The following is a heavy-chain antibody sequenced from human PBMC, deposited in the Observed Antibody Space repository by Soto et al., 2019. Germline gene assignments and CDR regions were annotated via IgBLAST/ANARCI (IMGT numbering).Heavy chain of an antibody. D-gene: IGHD3-16*02. V-gene: IGHV1-3*04. J-gene: IGHJ4*02. Sequence: GASVKVSCKASGYTFTNYAMHWMRQAPGQRLEWMGWINTGNGNTKYSQKFQGRVTITRDTSASTAYIELSSLRTEDTAVYYCARGLGGYLDYVDYWGQGTLVTVPS. CDR1: GYTFTNYA. CDR3: ARGLGGYLDYVDY. CDR2: INTGNGNT.